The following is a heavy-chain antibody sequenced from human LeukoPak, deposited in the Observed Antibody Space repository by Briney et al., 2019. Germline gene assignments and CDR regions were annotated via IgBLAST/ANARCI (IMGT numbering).Heavy chain of an antibody. CDR3: ASALDYYYYMDV. CDR2: IIPIFGTA. J-gene: IGHJ6*03. Sequence: ASVKVSCKASGGTFSSYAISWVRQAPGQGLEWMGGIIPIFGTANYAQKFQGRVTITMDESTSTAYMELSSLRSEDTAVYYCASALDYYYYMDVWGKGTTVTVSS. CDR1: GGTFSSYA. V-gene: IGHV1-69*05.